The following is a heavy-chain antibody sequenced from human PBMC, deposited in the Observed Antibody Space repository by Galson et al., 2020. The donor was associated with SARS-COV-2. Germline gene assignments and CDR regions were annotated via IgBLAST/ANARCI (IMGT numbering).Heavy chain of an antibody. CDR1: GFSLSTSGMC. Sequence: SGPTLVKPTQTLTLTCTFSGFSLSTSGMCVSWIRQPPGTALEWLALIDWDDDKYYSTSLKTRLTISKDTSKNQVVLTMTNMDPVDTATYYCARTPVEIATMVIYYYYGMDVWGQGTTVTVSS. D-gene: IGHD2-21*01. J-gene: IGHJ6*02. CDR3: ARTPVEIATMVIYYYYGMDV. CDR2: IDWDDDK. V-gene: IGHV2-70*01.